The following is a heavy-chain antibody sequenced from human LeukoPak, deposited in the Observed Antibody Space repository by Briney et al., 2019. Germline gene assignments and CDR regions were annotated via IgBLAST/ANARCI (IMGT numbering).Heavy chain of an antibody. J-gene: IGHJ4*02. CDR3: ARGTFDY. CDR2: IYTGGNT. V-gene: IGHV3-66*02. Sequence: PGGSLRLSCAASGFTVNSNYSTWVRQAPGRGLEWVSVIYTGGNTYYADSVKGRFTISRDNSKNTLYLQMNSLRPEDTAIYYCARGTFDYWGQGTLVTVSS. CDR1: GFTVNSNY.